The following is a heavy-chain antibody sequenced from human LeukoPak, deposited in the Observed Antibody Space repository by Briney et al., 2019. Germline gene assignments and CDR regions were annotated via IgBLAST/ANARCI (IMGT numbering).Heavy chain of an antibody. V-gene: IGHV3-23*01. CDR3: AKDLLSGAPRPDYFDS. D-gene: IGHD2-2*01. CDR2: ISGSGDST. CDR1: GFTFSSYA. J-gene: IGHJ4*02. Sequence: GGSLRLSCAASGFTFSSYAMAWVRKAPGKGLEWVSDISGSGDSTYYADSVKGRFTISRDNSKNTLYLQMNSLRAEDTAVYYCAKDLLSGAPRPDYFDSWGQGTLVTVSS.